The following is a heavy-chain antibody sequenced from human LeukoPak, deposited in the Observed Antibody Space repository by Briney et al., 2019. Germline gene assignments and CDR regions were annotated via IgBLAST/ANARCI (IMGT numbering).Heavy chain of an antibody. CDR1: GGSISSYY. CDR2: IYYSGST. Sequence: PSETLSLTCTVSGGSISSYYWSWIRQPPGKGLEWIGYIYYSGSTNYNPSLKSRVTISVDTSKNQFSLKLSSVTAADTAVYYCARSKGETTRANDYWGQGTLVTVSS. D-gene: IGHD1-7*01. CDR3: ARSKGETTRANDY. J-gene: IGHJ4*02. V-gene: IGHV4-59*08.